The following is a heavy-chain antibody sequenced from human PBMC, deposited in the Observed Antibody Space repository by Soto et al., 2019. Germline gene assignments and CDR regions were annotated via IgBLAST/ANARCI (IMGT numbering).Heavy chain of an antibody. D-gene: IGHD6-13*01. CDR3: AQIAAVGLQNWFDP. J-gene: IGHJ5*02. Sequence: GGSLRLSCAASAFTFSSYAMSWVRQAPGKGLEWVSTVSGSGGSRFYADSVKGRFTISRDNSKNTLYLQMNSLRAEDTAVYYCAQIAAVGLQNWFDPWGQGTLVTVSS. CDR1: AFTFSSYA. V-gene: IGHV3-23*01. CDR2: VSGSGGSR.